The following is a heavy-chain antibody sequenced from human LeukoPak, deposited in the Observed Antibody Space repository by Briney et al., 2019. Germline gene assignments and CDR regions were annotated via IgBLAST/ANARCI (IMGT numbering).Heavy chain of an antibody. CDR2: INHSGST. CDR1: GGSFSGYY. Sequence: SETLSLTCAVYGGSFSGYYWSWIRQPPGKGLEWIGEINHSGSTNYNPSLKSRVTISVDTSKNQFSLKLSSVTAADTAVYYCARGYCSSTSCYLLHYYYYGMDVWGQGTTVTVSS. V-gene: IGHV4-34*01. CDR3: ARGYCSSTSCYLLHYYYYGMDV. J-gene: IGHJ6*02. D-gene: IGHD2-2*01.